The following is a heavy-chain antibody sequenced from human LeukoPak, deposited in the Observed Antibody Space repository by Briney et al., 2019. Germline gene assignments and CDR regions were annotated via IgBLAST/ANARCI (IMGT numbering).Heavy chain of an antibody. CDR2: TYYRSRWNN. V-gene: IGHV6-1*01. CDR3: ARDPPGSGVNVDY. D-gene: IGHD3-10*01. J-gene: IGHJ4*02. Sequence: TLSLTCAISGDSVSSNSVAWSWLRQSPSRGLEWLGRTYYRSRWNNEYAESVKSRVTINPDTSNNQFSLKLNSMTAADTAVYYCARDPPGSGVNVDYWGQGTLVTVSS. CDR1: GDSVSSNSVA.